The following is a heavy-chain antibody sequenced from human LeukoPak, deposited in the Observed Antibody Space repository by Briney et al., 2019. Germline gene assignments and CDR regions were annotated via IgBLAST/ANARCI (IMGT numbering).Heavy chain of an antibody. Sequence: SETLSLTCTVSGGSISSSYWNWIRQPPGKGLEWIGYIYYSGSINYNPSLKSRVTISVDTSKNQFSLKLNSVTAADTAVYYCARGERLGGDYWGQGALVTVSS. CDR3: ARGERLGGDY. V-gene: IGHV4-59*01. J-gene: IGHJ4*02. CDR1: GGSISSSY. CDR2: IYYSGSI. D-gene: IGHD1-1*01.